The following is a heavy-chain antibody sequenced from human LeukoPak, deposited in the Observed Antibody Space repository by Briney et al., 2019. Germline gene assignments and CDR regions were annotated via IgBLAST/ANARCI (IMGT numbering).Heavy chain of an antibody. Sequence: SGGSLRLSCAASGFTFSSYAMSWVRQAPGKGLEWVSGISGSGGSTYDADSVKGRFTISRDNSKNTLYLQMNSLRAEDTAVYYCAKEMVPDSGYYYYYYHGMDVWGQGTTVTVSS. D-gene: IGHD3-22*01. CDR2: ISGSGGST. J-gene: IGHJ6*02. V-gene: IGHV3-23*01. CDR1: GFTFSSYA. CDR3: AKEMVPDSGYYYYYYHGMDV.